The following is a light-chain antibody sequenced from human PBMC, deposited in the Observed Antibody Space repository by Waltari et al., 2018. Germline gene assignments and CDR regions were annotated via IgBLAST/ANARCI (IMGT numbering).Light chain of an antibody. Sequence: DIQMTQSPSTLSASIGDRVTITCRASQRIHSWFAWYQQRPGQAPQLLIYDVSSLETGAPSRFSGSGSGTEFTLTISSLQPDDFATYYCQQYNTFSGTFGQGTKVEIK. J-gene: IGKJ1*01. V-gene: IGKV1-5*01. CDR3: QQYNTFSGT. CDR1: QRIHSW. CDR2: DVS.